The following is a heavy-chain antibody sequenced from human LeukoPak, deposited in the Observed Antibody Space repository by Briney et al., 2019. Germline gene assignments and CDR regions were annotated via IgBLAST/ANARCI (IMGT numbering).Heavy chain of an antibody. V-gene: IGHV1-2*02. CDR2: INPNSGGT. J-gene: IGHJ4*02. CDR1: GYTFTGYH. Sequence: ASVKVSCKASGYTFTGYHMHWVRQAPGQGLEWMGWINPNSGGTNYAQKFQGRVTMTRDTSISTAYMELSRLRSDDTAVYYCALGYYDIEDYYFDYWGQGTLVTVSS. CDR3: ALGYYDIEDYYFDY. D-gene: IGHD3-9*01.